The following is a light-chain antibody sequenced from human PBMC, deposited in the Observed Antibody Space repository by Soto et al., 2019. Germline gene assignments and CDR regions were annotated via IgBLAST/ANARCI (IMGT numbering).Light chain of an antibody. J-gene: IGKJ1*01. V-gene: IGKV1-5*01. CDR2: DAS. CDR1: QSISSW. CDR3: QQYNSYSPKWT. Sequence: DIQMTQSPSTLSASVGDRVTITCRASQSISSWLAWYQQKPGKAPKLLIYDASSLESGVPSRFSGSGSGTEFTLTISSLQPDGFATYYCQQYNSYSPKWTFGQGTKV.